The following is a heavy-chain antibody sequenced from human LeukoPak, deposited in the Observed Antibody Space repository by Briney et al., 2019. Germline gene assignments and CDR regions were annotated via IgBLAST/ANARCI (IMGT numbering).Heavy chain of an antibody. V-gene: IGHV3-21*05. D-gene: IGHD5-18*01. CDR3: ARDLSEDTAMGPFDY. CDR1: GFTFSSYG. Sequence: GGSLRLSCAASGFTFSSYGMHWVRQAPGKGLEWVSYISSSSSYTNYADSVKGRFTISRDNAKNSLYLQMNSPRAEDTAVYYCARDLSEDTAMGPFDYWGQGTLVTVSS. CDR2: ISSSSSYT. J-gene: IGHJ4*02.